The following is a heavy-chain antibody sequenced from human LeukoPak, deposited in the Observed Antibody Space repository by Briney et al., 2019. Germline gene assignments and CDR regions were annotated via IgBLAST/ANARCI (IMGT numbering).Heavy chain of an antibody. CDR2: ISDSGGST. J-gene: IGHJ6*03. CDR1: GFTLSNYG. Sequence: GGSLRLSCAVSGFTLSNYGMSWVRQAPGKGLEWVAGISDSGGSTNYADSVKGRFIISRDNPKNTLYLQMNSLRAEDTAVYYCAGGRGFFTYYYDSSVPGYMDVWGKGTTVTVSS. V-gene: IGHV3-23*01. D-gene: IGHD3-22*01. CDR3: AGGRGFFTYYYDSSVPGYMDV.